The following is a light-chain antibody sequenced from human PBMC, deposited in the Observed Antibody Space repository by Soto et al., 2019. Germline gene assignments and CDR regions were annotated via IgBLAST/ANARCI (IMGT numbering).Light chain of an antibody. CDR1: HGIGSY. V-gene: IGKV1-9*01. CDR2: AVS. J-gene: IGKJ4*01. Sequence: IQCTQPPSSLSASVRDRVTITCLASHGIGSYLACYPQKPGDATMLLMFAVSTLQRGVPFMFSGAGSGTDFTLTIGSLEAEDFATYFCQQLSTSPSTFCGGTKV. CDR3: QQLSTSPST.